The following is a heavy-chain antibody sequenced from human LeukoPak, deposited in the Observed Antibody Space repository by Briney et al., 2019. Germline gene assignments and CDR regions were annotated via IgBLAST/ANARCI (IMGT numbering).Heavy chain of an antibody. J-gene: IGHJ5*02. CDR2: NYYRGNT. CDR3: ARQGSWNDFSDNWFDP. CDR1: GGSISNGGYY. Sequence: PSETLSLTCTVSGGSISNGGYYWSWIRQPPGKGLEWIGNNYYRGNTDYSPSLKSRVTISVDTSKNQFSLRLSSVTAADTAVYYCARQGSWNDFSDNWFDPWGQGTLVTVSS. V-gene: IGHV4-31*03. D-gene: IGHD1-1*01.